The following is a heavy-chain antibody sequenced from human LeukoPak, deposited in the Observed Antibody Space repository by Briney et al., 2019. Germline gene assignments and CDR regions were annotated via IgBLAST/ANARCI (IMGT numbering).Heavy chain of an antibody. CDR3: ARDSSGWYLGTYNWFDP. D-gene: IGHD6-19*01. CDR1: GGTFSIYA. V-gene: IGHV1-46*01. J-gene: IGHJ5*02. CDR2: INPSGGSR. Sequence: ASVKVSCKASGGTFSIYAISWVRQAPGQGLEWMGIINPSGGSRSYAQKFQGRVTMTRDTSTSTVYMELSSLRSEDTAVYYCARDSSGWYLGTYNWFDPWGQGTLVTVSS.